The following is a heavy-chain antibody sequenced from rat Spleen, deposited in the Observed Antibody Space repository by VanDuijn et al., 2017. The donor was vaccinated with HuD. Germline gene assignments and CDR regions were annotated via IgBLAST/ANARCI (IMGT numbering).Heavy chain of an antibody. CDR2: IWSGGST. J-gene: IGHJ2*01. D-gene: IGHD1-12*03. Sequence: QVQLKESGPGLVQPSQTLSLTCTVSGFSLTSYHVHWVRQPPGKGLEWMGAIWSGGSTDYNSTLKSRLRISRDTSKSQVFLEMTSLQIEDTAMYFCARSDGYNYFDYWGQGVMVTVSS. CDR1: GFSLTSYH. V-gene: IGHV2-1*01. CDR3: ARSDGYNYFDY.